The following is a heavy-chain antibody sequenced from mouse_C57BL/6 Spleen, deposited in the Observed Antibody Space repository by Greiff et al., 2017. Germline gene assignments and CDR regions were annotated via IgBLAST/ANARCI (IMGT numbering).Heavy chain of an antibody. CDR3: ARWGYGSSYGGNWYFDV. D-gene: IGHD1-1*01. CDR2: ISYDGSN. CDR1: GYSITSGYY. V-gene: IGHV3-6*01. Sequence: EVHLVESGPGLVKPSQSLSLTCSVTGYSITSGYYWNWIRQFPGNKLEWMGYISYDGSNNYNPSLKNRISITRDTSKNQFFLKLNSVTTEDTATYYCARWGYGSSYGGNWYFDVWGTGTTVTVSS. J-gene: IGHJ1*03.